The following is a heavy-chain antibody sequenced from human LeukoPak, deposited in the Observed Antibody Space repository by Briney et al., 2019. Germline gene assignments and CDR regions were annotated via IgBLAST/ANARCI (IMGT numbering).Heavy chain of an antibody. CDR2: FDPEDGET. CDR1: GYTLTELS. CDR3: ATDNKGYGGATGGMDV. D-gene: IGHD1-26*01. V-gene: IGHV1-24*01. Sequence: ASVKVSCKVSGYTLTELSMHWVRQAPGKGLEWMGGFDPEDGETIYAQKFQGRVTMTEDTSTDTAYMELSSLRSEDTAVYYCATDNKGYGGATGGMDVWGQGTTVTVSS. J-gene: IGHJ6*02.